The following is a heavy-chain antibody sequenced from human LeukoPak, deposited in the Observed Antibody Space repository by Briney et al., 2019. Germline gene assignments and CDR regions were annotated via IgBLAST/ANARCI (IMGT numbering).Heavy chain of an antibody. CDR1: GYTFTGYY. V-gene: IGHV1-2*02. Sequence: ASVKVSCKASGYTFTGYYLHWVRQAPGQGLEWMGWINPNSGGTNFAQRFQGRVTMTRDTSISTAYMELRRLTSDDTAVYYCARGSGITMVQGVIYWLDPWGQGTLVTVSS. CDR2: INPNSGGT. D-gene: IGHD3-10*01. CDR3: ARGSGITMVQGVIYWLDP. J-gene: IGHJ5*02.